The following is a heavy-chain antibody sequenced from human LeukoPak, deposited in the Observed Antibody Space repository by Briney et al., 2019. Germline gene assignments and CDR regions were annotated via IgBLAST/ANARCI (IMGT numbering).Heavy chain of an antibody. CDR1: GGSISSSSYY. V-gene: IGHV4-61*02. CDR2: IYTSGST. J-gene: IGHJ6*03. CDR3: AREPYYYYYMDV. Sequence: PSETLSLTCTVSGGSISSSSYYWGWIRQPAGKGLEWIGRIYTSGSTNYNPSLKSRVTISVDTSKNQFSLKLSSVTAADTAVYYCAREPYYYYYMDVWGKGTTVTISS.